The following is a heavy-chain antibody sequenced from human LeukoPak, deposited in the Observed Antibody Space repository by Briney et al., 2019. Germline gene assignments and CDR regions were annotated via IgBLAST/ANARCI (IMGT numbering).Heavy chain of an antibody. Sequence: PETLSLTCTVSGSSISSSSYYWGWIRQPPGKGLEWIGSIYYSGSTYYNPSLKSRVTISVDTSKNQFSLKLSSVTAADTAVYYCARRIVGATAYFQHWGQGTLVTVSS. CDR3: ARRIVGATAYFQH. CDR1: GSSISSSSYY. D-gene: IGHD1-26*01. J-gene: IGHJ1*01. V-gene: IGHV4-39*01. CDR2: IYYSGST.